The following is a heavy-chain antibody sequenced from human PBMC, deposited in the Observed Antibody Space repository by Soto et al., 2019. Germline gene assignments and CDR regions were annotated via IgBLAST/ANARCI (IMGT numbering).Heavy chain of an antibody. CDR3: AREPDSYYFDY. CDR1: GGSISSYY. J-gene: IGHJ4*02. D-gene: IGHD2-21*01. Sequence: SETLSLTCTVSGGSISSYYWIWIRQPPGKGLEWIGYIYYSGSTNYNPSLKSRVTISVDTSKNQFSLKLSSVTAADTAVYYCAREPDSYYFDYWGQGTLVTVSS. CDR2: IYYSGST. V-gene: IGHV4-59*01.